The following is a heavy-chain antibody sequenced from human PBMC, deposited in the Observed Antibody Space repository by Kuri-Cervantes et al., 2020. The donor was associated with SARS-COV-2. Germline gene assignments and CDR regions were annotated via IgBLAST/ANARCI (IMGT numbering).Heavy chain of an antibody. D-gene: IGHD2-2*02. CDR1: GFTFSSYS. Sequence: GESLTISCAASGFTFSSYSMNWVRQAPGKGLEWVSYISSSSSTIYYADSVKGRFTISRDNAKNSLYLQMNSLRDEDTAVYYCARDRLERYCSSTSCYTDLDYWGQGTLVTVSS. CDR3: ARDRLERYCSSTSCYTDLDY. V-gene: IGHV3-48*02. J-gene: IGHJ4*02. CDR2: ISSSSSTI.